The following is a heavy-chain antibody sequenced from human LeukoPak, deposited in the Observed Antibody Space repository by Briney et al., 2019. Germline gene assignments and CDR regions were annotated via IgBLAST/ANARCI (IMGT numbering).Heavy chain of an antibody. V-gene: IGHV1-46*01. D-gene: IGHD3-22*01. J-gene: IGHJ3*02. CDR2: INPSGGST. CDR3: ARVTPMHYYDSSGYYTDAFDI. Sequence: ASVKVSCKASGCTFTSYYMHWVRQASGQGLEWMGIINPSGGSTSYAQKFQGRVTMTRDTSTSTVYMELSSLRSEDTAVYYCARVTPMHYYDSSGYYTDAFDIWGQGTMVTVSS. CDR1: GCTFTSYY.